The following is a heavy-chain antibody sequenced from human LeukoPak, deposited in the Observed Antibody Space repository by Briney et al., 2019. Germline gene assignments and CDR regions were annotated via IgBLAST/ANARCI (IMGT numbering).Heavy chain of an antibody. CDR2: ISSRGHLI. CDR1: GFTFSDYY. V-gene: IGHV3-11*04. CDR3: ARDGSGWFFDY. D-gene: IGHD6-19*01. Sequence: GGSLRLSCAASGFTFSDYYMSWIRKAPGKGLEWVSYISSRGHLIHYADSVKGRFTISRDNAKNSLYLQMNSLRADDTAVYYCARDGSGWFFDYWGQGTQVTVSS. J-gene: IGHJ4*02.